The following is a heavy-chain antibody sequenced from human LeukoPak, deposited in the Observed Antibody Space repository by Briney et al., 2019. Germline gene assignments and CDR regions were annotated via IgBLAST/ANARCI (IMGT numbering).Heavy chain of an antibody. CDR2: ISTSNIYI. D-gene: IGHD3-22*01. J-gene: IGHJ4*02. V-gene: IGHV3-21*01. Sequence: GGSLRLSCAASGFTFSSYGMSWVRQAPGKGLEWVSSISTSNIYIYYADSVKGRFTISRDNAKNSLYLQMNSLRAEDTAVYYCARFPGRNYYDSSGFDYWGQGTLVTVSS. CDR1: GFTFSSYG. CDR3: ARFPGRNYYDSSGFDY.